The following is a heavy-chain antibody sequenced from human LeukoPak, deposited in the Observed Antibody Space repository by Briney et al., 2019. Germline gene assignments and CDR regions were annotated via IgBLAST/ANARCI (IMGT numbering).Heavy chain of an antibody. CDR1: GYTFTTYW. CDR3: ARGSGYDLDY. V-gene: IGHV5-51*01. J-gene: IGHJ4*02. D-gene: IGHD5-12*01. CDR2: IYPGDSET. Sequence: GESLKISCRGSGYTFTTYWIGWVRQLPGKGLEWMGLIYPGDSETRYSPSFQGQVTISVDKSISTAYLQWGSLKTSDTAMYYCARGSGYDLDYWGQGTLVTVSS.